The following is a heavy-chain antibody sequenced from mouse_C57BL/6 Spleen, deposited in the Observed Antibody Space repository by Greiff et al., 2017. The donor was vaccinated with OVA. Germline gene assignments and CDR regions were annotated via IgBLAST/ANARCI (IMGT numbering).Heavy chain of an antibody. CDR3: ARDNGSGYYYAMDY. D-gene: IGHD1-1*01. CDR2: IHPNSGST. CDR1: GYTFTSYW. Sequence: QVQLQQPGAELVKPGASVKLSCKASGYTFTSYWMHWVKQRPGQGLEWIGMIHPNSGSTNYNEKFKSKATLTVDKSSSTAYMQLSSLTSEDSAVYYCARDNGSGYYYAMDYWGQGTSVTVSS. J-gene: IGHJ4*01. V-gene: IGHV1-64*01.